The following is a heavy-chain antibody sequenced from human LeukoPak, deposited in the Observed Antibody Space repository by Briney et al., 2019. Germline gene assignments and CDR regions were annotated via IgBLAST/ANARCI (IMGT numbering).Heavy chain of an antibody. Sequence: ASVKVSCKSSGYTFTGYYMHWVRQAPGQGLEWMGWINPNSGGTNYAQKFQGRVTMTRDTSISTAYMELSRLRSDDTAVYYCARGAVVVVPAASEPFDYWGQGTLVTVSS. CDR1: GYTFTGYY. V-gene: IGHV1-2*02. J-gene: IGHJ4*02. D-gene: IGHD2-2*01. CDR2: INPNSGGT. CDR3: ARGAVVVVPAASEPFDY.